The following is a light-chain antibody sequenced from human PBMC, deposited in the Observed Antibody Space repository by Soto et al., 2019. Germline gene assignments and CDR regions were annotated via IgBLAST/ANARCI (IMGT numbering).Light chain of an antibody. CDR1: QSVSSN. V-gene: IGKV3-15*01. CDR3: QQYNNWPRT. Sequence: EIGVTQSPATLSVSPVERATLSCRASQSVSSNLAWYQQKPGQAPRLLIYGASTRATGIPARFSGSGSGTEFTLTISSLQSEDFAVYYCQQYNNWPRTFGQGTKVEIK. J-gene: IGKJ1*01. CDR2: GAS.